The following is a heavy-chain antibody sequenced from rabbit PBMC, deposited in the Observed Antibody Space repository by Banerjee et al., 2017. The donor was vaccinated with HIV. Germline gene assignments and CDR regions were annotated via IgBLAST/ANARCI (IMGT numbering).Heavy chain of an antibody. CDR3: ASETAAYAGGTYTTGGNL. D-gene: IGHD8-1*01. Sequence: QEQLVESGGGLVQPGGSLKLSCKASGFDFSSYGVSWVRQAPGKGLEWIGYITYGGSAYYASWAKGRFTISKTSSTTVTLQMTGLTAADTATYFCASETAAYAGGTYTTGGNLWGPGTLVTVS. J-gene: IGHJ4*01. V-gene: IGHV1S39*01. CDR2: ITYGGSA. CDR1: GFDFSSYG.